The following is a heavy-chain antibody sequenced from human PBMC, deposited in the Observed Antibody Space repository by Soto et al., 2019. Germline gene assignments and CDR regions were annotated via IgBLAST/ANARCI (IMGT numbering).Heavy chain of an antibody. Sequence: GGSLRLSCAASGFTFSTYALSWVRQAPGKGLEWVSAISASGQGIYYADSVRGRFTISRDNSKNTIFLHVDSLRAEDTAVYYCAKDRNYPRDQFHYWGQGTLVTVSS. V-gene: IGHV3-23*01. CDR1: GFTFSTYA. D-gene: IGHD1-7*01. J-gene: IGHJ4*02. CDR2: ISASGQGI. CDR3: AKDRNYPRDQFHY.